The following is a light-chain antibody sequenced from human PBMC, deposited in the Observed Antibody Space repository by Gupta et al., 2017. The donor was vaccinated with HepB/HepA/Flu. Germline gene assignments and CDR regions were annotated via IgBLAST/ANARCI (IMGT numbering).Light chain of an antibody. CDR3: RSDTTSSTYV. V-gene: IGLV2-18*02. CDR2: EVD. Sequence: QSPLTQPPSVSGSPGQSVTISCTGTSSDIGSYNRVSWYQQSPGTAPNLIIYEVDSRTAGVPDRFSGSKAGNTASLTISGLQTEDDADYYCRSDTTSSTYVFGSGTKVTVL. CDR1: SSDIGSYNR. J-gene: IGLJ1*01.